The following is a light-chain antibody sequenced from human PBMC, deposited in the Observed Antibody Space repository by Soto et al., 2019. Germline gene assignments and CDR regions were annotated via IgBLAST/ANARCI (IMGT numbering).Light chain of an antibody. CDR3: AAWDGSVNVCV. Sequence: QYVLTQPPSASATPGQRVTISCSGSSSNIGSNTVNWYQHLPGTAPKLLIYSSNQRPSGVPDRFSGSKSGTSASLAISGLQSEDEADYYCAAWDGSVNVCVFGGGTKLTVL. J-gene: IGLJ2*01. CDR1: SSNIGSNT. CDR2: SSN. V-gene: IGLV1-44*01.